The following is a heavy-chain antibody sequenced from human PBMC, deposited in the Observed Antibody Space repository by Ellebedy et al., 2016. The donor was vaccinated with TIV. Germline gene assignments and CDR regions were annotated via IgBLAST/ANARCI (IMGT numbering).Heavy chain of an antibody. J-gene: IGHJ4*02. CDR2: IYHSGNT. D-gene: IGHD3-16*01. CDR1: GFTXPSYSL. Sequence: MPGGSLRLSCAASGFTXPSYSLHWVRHPPGKGLEWIGEIYHSGNTNYNPSLKSRVTISVDKSKNQFSLKLNSVTAAYTAVYYCAREGENKVMARNNWGQGTLVTVSS. CDR3: AREGENKVMARNN. V-gene: IGHV4-4*02.